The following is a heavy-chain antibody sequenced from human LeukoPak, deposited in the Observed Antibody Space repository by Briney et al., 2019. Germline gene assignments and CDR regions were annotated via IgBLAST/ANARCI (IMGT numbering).Heavy chain of an antibody. J-gene: IGHJ4*02. D-gene: IGHD5-12*01. CDR1: EYTVTEVS. Sequence: GASVKVSCKVSEYTVTEVSMHWVRQAPGQGLEWMGWINPNSGGTNYAQKFQGRVTMTRDTSISTAYMELSRLRSDDTAVYYCARIFVRYSGYDSFRYFDYWGQGTLVTVSS. CDR3: ARIFVRYSGYDSFRYFDY. V-gene: IGHV1-2*02. CDR2: INPNSGGT.